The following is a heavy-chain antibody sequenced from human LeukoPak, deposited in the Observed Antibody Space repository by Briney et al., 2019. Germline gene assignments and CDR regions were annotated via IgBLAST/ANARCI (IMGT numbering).Heavy chain of an antibody. J-gene: IGHJ6*04. CDR1: GFTFSTYI. CDR2: ISSSGSTI. Sequence: GGSLRLSRAASGFTFSTYIMNWVRQTPGKGLEWVSHISSSGSTIYYVDSVKGRFTISRDNAKNSLYLQMNSLRAEDTAVYYCAELGITMIGGVWGKGTTVTTSS. V-gene: IGHV3-48*04. D-gene: IGHD3-10*02. CDR3: AELGITMIGGV.